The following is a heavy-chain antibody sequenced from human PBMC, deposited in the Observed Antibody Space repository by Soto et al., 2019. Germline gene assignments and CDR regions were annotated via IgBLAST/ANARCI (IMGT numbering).Heavy chain of an antibody. CDR2: TYYRSKWCN. D-gene: IGHD2-8*01. CDR1: GDSVSTNRAT. V-gene: IGHV6-1*01. J-gene: IGHJ5*01. Sequence: QVQLQQSGPGLVKPSQTLSLTCAISGDSVSTNRATWDWIRQSPSRGLEWLGRTYYRSKWCNAYAVSMQGRISINPDTSHKQFSLPLNSVTPDDTAVYYCARLIGNSWLASWGQGTLFTVSS. CDR3: ARLIGNSWLAS.